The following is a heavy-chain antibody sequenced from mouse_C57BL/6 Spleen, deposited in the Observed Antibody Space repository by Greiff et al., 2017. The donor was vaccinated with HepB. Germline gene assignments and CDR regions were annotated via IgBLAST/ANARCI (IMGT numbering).Heavy chain of an antibody. J-gene: IGHJ4*01. CDR3: TSLDYDGSMDY. V-gene: IGHV1-15*01. CDR1: GYTFTDYE. Sequence: VQLQQSGAELVRPGASVTLSCKASGYTFTDYEIHWVKQTPVHGLEWIGAIDPETGGTAYNQKFKGKAILTADKSSSTAYMELRSLTSEDSAVYYCTSLDYDGSMDYWGQGTSVTVSS. D-gene: IGHD2-4*01. CDR2: IDPETGGT.